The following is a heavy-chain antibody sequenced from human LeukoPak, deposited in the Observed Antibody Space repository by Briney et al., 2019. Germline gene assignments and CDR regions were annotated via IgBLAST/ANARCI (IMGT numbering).Heavy chain of an antibody. CDR3: SRDANYYDSSRHYFDAFDI. V-gene: IGHV3-7*01. J-gene: IGHJ3*02. CDR1: GFTFSKYW. CDR2: IRGDGSVN. Sequence: PGGSLRLSCAASGFTFSKYWMTRVRQAPGEGLEWVANIRGDGSVNYLLDSVKGRFTISRDNVKNSLSLEMNNLRAEDTAVYYCSRDANYYDSSRHYFDAFDIWGQGTMVTVSS. D-gene: IGHD3-22*01.